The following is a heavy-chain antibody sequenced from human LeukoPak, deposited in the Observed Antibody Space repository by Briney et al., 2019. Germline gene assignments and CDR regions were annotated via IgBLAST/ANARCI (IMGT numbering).Heavy chain of an antibody. V-gene: IGHV3-53*01. CDR3: AAGGPFDY. J-gene: IGHJ4*02. CDR2: IDSGGRA. D-gene: IGHD4-23*01. CDR1: GFTVSSNY. Sequence: GGSLRLSCAVSGFTVSSNYMSWVCQAPGKGLEWVSVIDSGGRADYADSGKGRFTISRDNSKNTLYLQMNSLRAEDTAVYYCAAGGPFDYWGQGTLVTVSS.